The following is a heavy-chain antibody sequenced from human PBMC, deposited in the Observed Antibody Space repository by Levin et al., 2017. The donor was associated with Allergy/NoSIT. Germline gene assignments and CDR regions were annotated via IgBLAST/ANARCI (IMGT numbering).Heavy chain of an antibody. D-gene: IGHD3-10*01. CDR3: ARSLFDSGSNYGMEV. V-gene: IGHV4-59*13. J-gene: IGHJ6*02. CDR1: GGSISSYY. Sequence: SQTLSLTCTVSGGSISSYYWSWIRQPPGKGLEWLGYIYFSGSTNYNPSPMSRVTISVDTWNNQFSLKLRFVTAADTAVYYCARSLFDSGSNYGMEVWGQGTTVIVSS. CDR2: IYFSGST.